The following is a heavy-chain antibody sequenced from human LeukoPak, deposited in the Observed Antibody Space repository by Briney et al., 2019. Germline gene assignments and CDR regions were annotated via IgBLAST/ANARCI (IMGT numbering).Heavy chain of an antibody. CDR3: AKSRGGYSYGYRPDDY. CDR1: GFIFSSYD. CDR2: IRYDGGNK. D-gene: IGHD5-18*01. J-gene: IGHJ4*02. V-gene: IGHV3-30*02. Sequence: GGSLRLSCAASGFIFSSYDMHWVRQAPGKGLEWVAFIRYDGGNKYYADSVKGRITISRDNSKNTLYLQMNSLRAEDTAVYYCAKSRGGYSYGYRPDDYWGQGTLVTVSS.